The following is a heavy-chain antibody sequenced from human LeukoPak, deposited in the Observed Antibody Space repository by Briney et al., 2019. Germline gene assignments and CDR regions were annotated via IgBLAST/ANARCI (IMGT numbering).Heavy chain of an antibody. Sequence: ASVKVSCKASGYTFTSYDINWVRQATGQGLEWMGWMNPNSGNTGYAQKFQGRVTITRNTSISTAYMELSSLRSEDTAVYYCARGILGKYYDILTGFRASDYYMDVWGKGTTVTVSS. CDR3: ARGILGKYYDILTGFRASDYYMDV. D-gene: IGHD3-9*01. V-gene: IGHV1-8*03. CDR1: GYTFTSYD. J-gene: IGHJ6*03. CDR2: MNPNSGNT.